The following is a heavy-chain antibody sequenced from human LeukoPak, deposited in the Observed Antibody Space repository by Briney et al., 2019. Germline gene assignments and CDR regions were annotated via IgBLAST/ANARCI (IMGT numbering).Heavy chain of an antibody. CDR2: ISSSGSTI. CDR1: GFTFSDYY. D-gene: IGHD3-22*01. Sequence: GGSQRLSCAASGFTFSDYYMSWIRQAPGKGLEWVSYISSSGSTIYYADSVKGRFTISRDNAKNSLYLQMNSLRAEDTAVYYCARERVGHYDSSGYFDYWGQGTLVTVSS. J-gene: IGHJ4*02. CDR3: ARERVGHYDSSGYFDY. V-gene: IGHV3-11*01.